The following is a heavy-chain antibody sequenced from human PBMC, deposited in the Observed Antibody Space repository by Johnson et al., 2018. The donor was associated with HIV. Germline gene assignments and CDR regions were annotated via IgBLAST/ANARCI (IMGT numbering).Heavy chain of an antibody. V-gene: IGHV3-23*04. J-gene: IGHJ3*01. CDR3: AKGGEVWYGAFDF. CDR2: VNGGGGST. CDR1: GFSFSNYA. D-gene: IGHD6-13*01. Sequence: VQLVESGGGWVQPGGSLRLSCAASGFSFSNYAMTWVRQAPGKGLEWVSTVNGGGGSTYYADSVKGRFTVSRDNSKNTLYLQMNSLRAEDTAVYYCAKGGEVWYGAFDFWGQGTMAIVSS.